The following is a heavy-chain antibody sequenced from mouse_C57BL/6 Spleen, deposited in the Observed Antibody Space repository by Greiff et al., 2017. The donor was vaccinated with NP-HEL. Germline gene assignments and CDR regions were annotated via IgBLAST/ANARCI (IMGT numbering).Heavy chain of an antibody. CDR2: INPNYGTT. D-gene: IGHD2-4*01. V-gene: IGHV1-39*01. Sequence: EVQLQQSGPELVKPGASVKISCKASGYSFTDYNMNCVKQSHGKSLEWIGVINPNYGTTSYNQKFKGKATLTVDQSSSTAYMQLNSLTSEDSAVYDCARRGLRRGGAMDYWGQGTSVTVSS. CDR1: GYSFTDYN. J-gene: IGHJ4*01. CDR3: ARRGLRRGGAMDY.